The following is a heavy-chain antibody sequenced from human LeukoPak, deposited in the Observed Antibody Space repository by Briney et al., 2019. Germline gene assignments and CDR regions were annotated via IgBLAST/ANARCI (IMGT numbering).Heavy chain of an antibody. CDR3: ARGDGGRYFDY. CDR2: INHSGST. J-gene: IGHJ4*02. D-gene: IGHD6-19*01. Sequence: PSETLSLTCAVYGGSFSGYYWSWIRQPPGKGLEWIGEINHSGSTNYNPSLKSRVTISVDTSNNQFSLKLSSVTAADTAVYYCARGDGGRYFDYWGQGTLVTVSS. V-gene: IGHV4-34*01. CDR1: GGSFSGYY.